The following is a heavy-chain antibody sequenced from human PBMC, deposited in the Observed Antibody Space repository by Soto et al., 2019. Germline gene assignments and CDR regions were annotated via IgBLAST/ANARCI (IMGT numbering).Heavy chain of an antibody. CDR1: GYTFTSYG. D-gene: IGHD3-9*01. CDR2: ISAYNGTA. CDR3: ARDVYYDILTGLPHWDYYYYGMDV. V-gene: IGHV1-18*01. Sequence: ASVKVSCKASGYTFTSYGISWVRQAPGQGLEWMGWISAYNGTANYAQKFQGRVTITADESTSTAYMELSSLRSEDTAVYYCARDVYYDILTGLPHWDYYYYGMDVWGQGTTVTVSS. J-gene: IGHJ6*02.